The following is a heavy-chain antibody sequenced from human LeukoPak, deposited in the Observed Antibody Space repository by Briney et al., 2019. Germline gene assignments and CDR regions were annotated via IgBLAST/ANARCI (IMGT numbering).Heavy chain of an antibody. J-gene: IGHJ4*02. Sequence: PGGSLRLSCAASGFTFNNYAMSWVRQAPGKGLEWVSGLTGSGVSTYYADSVKGRYTISRDNSRNTLYLQMNSLRAEDTAIYYCAKGPSNLGAAAAYPHYWGQGTLVAVSP. CDR2: LTGSGVST. D-gene: IGHD6-13*01. CDR1: GFTFNNYA. CDR3: AKGPSNLGAAAAYPHY. V-gene: IGHV3-23*01.